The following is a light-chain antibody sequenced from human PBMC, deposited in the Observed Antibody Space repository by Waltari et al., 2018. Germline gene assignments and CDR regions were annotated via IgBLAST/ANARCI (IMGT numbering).Light chain of an antibody. CDR3: QQYNSYSPWT. J-gene: IGKJ1*01. Sequence: DIQMTQSPSTLSASVGDRVPITCRASRSISSWLAWYQQKPGKAPKLLIYDASSLESGVPSRFSGSGSGTEFTLTISSLQPDDFATYYCQQYNSYSPWTFGQGTKVEIK. CDR1: RSISSW. V-gene: IGKV1-5*01. CDR2: DAS.